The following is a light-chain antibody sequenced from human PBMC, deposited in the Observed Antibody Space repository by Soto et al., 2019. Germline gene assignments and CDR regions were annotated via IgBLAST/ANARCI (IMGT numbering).Light chain of an antibody. J-gene: IGLJ1*01. CDR1: SSDVGGYNY. Sequence: QSALTQPASVSGSPGQLITISCTGTSSDVGGYNYVSWYQQHPGKAPKLMIYDVSNRPSGVSNRFSGSKSGNTASLTISGLQAEDESDYYCSSYTGSSTYVFGTGTKVTVL. CDR3: SSYTGSSTYV. CDR2: DVS. V-gene: IGLV2-14*03.